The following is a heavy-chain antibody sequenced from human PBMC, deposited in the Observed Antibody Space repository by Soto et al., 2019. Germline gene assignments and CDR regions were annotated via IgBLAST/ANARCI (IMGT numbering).Heavy chain of an antibody. CDR3: AKVAGGLGYFDL. J-gene: IGHJ2*01. D-gene: IGHD3-16*01. CDR1: GFTFSDYA. V-gene: IGHV3-23*01. CDR2: ISATGGNI. Sequence: LRLSCVASGFTFSDYAMTWVRQAPGKGLEWVATISATGGNIEYTDSLKGRFTISRDNSKNTLYLQLNGLTSDDTAVHYCAKVAGGLGYFDLWGRGTLVTVSS.